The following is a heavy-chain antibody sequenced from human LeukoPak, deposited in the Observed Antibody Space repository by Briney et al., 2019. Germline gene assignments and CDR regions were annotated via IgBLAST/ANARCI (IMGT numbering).Heavy chain of an antibody. CDR2: IRYDGSNK. D-gene: IGHD4-17*01. CDR1: GFTFSSNG. V-gene: IGHV3-30*02. J-gene: IGHJ4*02. Sequence: GGSLRLSCAAPGFTFSSNGMHWVRQAPGKGLEWVAFIRYDGSNKYYADSVKGRFTISRDNSKNTLYLQMNSLRAEDTAVYYCAKVRGDYGDYWVDYWGQGNRVTVSS. CDR3: AKVRGDYGDYWVDY.